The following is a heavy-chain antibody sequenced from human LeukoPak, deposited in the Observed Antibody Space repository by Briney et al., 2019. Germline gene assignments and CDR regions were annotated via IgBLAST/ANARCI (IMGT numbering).Heavy chain of an antibody. CDR2: ISHSGST. CDR1: GGSFSGYY. V-gene: IGHV4-34*01. D-gene: IGHD2-21*01. J-gene: IGHJ4*02. Sequence: PSETLSLPRAVYGGSFSGYYWSWIRQPPGKGLEWIGEISHSGSTNYNPSLKSRVTISLDTSKNQFSLNLSSVTAADTAVYYCARVRARLPTIGYWGQGTLVTVSS. CDR3: ARVRARLPTIGY.